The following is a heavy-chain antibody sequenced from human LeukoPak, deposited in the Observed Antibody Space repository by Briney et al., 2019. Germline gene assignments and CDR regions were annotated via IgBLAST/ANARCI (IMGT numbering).Heavy chain of an antibody. V-gene: IGHV4-59*01. CDR1: GGSISSYY. J-gene: IGHJ4*02. D-gene: IGHD2-15*01. CDR3: ARQLARYSYIDY. Sequence: SETLSLTCTVSGGSISSYYWSWIRQPPGKGLEWIGYIYYSGSTNYNPSLKSRVTISVDTSKNQFSLKLSSVTAADTAVYYCARQLARYSYIDYWGQGTLVTVSS. CDR2: IYYSGST.